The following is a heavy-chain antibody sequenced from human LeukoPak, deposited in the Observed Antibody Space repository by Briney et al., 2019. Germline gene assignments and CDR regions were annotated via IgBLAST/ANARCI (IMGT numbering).Heavy chain of an antibody. CDR1: GFDFSSYA. J-gene: IGHJ3*01. CDR2: IRGSGDGA. CDR3: GRDPNGNYVGAFDF. V-gene: IGHV3-23*01. D-gene: IGHD4-17*01. Sequence: GGSLRLSCAASGFDFSSYATTWVRQAPGKGLEWVSSIRGSGDGASYTDSVKGRFTVSRDNSKNTLYLQLTSLRAEDTAIYYCGRDPNGNYVGAFDFWGQGTLVTVFS.